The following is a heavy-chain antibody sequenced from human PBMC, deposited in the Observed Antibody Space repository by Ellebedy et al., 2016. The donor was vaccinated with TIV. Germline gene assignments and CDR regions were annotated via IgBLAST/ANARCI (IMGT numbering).Heavy chain of an antibody. CDR2: ITHSGST. CDR3: ARGLARDY. V-gene: IGHV4-34*01. J-gene: IGHJ4*02. CDR1: GGSISSGGYY. Sequence: MPSETLSLTCAVSGGSISSGGYYWSWIRQPPGKGLEWIGEITHSGSTNYNPSLKSRVTISVDTSKNQFSLNLSSVTAADTAVYYCARGLARDYWGQGTLVTVSS.